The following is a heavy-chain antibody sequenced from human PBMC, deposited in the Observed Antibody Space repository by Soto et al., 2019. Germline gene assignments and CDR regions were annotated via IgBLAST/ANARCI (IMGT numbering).Heavy chain of an antibody. D-gene: IGHD4-17*01. CDR2: IIPMFGTT. CDR3: ARDFDYDVYRGTFNI. J-gene: IGHJ3*02. CDR1: GGTFSSYA. V-gene: IGHV1-69*01. Sequence: QVQLVQSGAEVKKSGSSVKVSCKASGGTFSSYAISWVRQAPGQGLEWMGRIIPMFGTTNYAQKFQGRVTISADESTTTAYMELSSLRSEDTAFYYCARDFDYDVYRGTFNIWGQGTMVTVSS.